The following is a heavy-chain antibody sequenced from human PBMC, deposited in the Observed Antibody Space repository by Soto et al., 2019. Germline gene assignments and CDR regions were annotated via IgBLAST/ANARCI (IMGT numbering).Heavy chain of an antibody. CDR1: GDSIGRFY. V-gene: IGHV4-4*07. J-gene: IGHJ6*02. CDR3: ARDLSGTGLDI. CDR2: VYSTGGT. Sequence: QVQLHESGPGLVKPSETLSLTCNVSGDSIGRFYWSRIRQSADKGLEWIGRVYSTGGTAYNPALKGRVTISLDRSNNHVSLEMNSVTAADTAVYFCARDLSGTGLDIWGRGTRVTVSS. D-gene: IGHD1-26*01.